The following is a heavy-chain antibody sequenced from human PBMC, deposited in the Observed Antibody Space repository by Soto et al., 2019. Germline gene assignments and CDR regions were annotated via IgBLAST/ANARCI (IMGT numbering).Heavy chain of an antibody. CDR2: IYYSGRT. CDR3: ARGGHDRYNWFDP. J-gene: IGHJ5*02. CDR1: GDSVSSGIYH. V-gene: IGHV4-61*01. D-gene: IGHD5-12*01. Sequence: SETLSLTCSVSGDSVSSGIYHWSWIRQPPGKGLEWIGYIYYSGRTNYNPSLKSRAAISVDTSKNQFSLKLSSVTAADTAVYYCARGGHDRYNWFDPWGQGTLVTVSS.